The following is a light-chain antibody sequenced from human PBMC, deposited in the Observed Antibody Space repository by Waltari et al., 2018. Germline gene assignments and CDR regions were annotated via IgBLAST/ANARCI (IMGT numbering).Light chain of an antibody. CDR3: QQYYSNPIT. CDR2: RAS. CDR1: QPILYSPNNRNY. V-gene: IGKV4-1*01. Sequence: DIVMTQSPDSLAVSLGERATINCKSSQPILYSPNNRNYLAWYQQKPGQPPRLLIYRASTRESGVPDRFSGSGSGTHFTLTISSLQAEDVAVYYCQQYYSNPITFGQGTRLEIK. J-gene: IGKJ5*01.